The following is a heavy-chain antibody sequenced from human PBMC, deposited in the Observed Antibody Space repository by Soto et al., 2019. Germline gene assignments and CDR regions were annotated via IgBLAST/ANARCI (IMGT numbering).Heavy chain of an antibody. D-gene: IGHD4-4*01. Sequence: SETLSLTCNVSGGSIYTYYWNWIRQSPGKGLEWIGYIYYSGSTYYNPSLKSRVTISVDTSKNQFSLKLSSVTAADTAVYYCALTTVTSTFDYWGQGTLVTVSS. CDR3: ALTTVTSTFDY. J-gene: IGHJ4*02. V-gene: IGHV4-59*08. CDR2: IYYSGST. CDR1: GGSIYTYY.